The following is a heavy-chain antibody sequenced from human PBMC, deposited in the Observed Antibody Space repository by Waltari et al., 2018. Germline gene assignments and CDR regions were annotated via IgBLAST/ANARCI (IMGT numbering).Heavy chain of an antibody. CDR3: ARPKSGDLYDAFDI. V-gene: IGHV4-59*08. CDR1: GGSMRSSY. J-gene: IGHJ3*02. CDR2: INYSGST. Sequence: QVQLQESGPGLVKPSETLSLTCTVSGGSMRSSYWTWIRQPPGKGLEWIGSINYSGSTNYNPSLKSRVTISVDTSKNQFSLKLNSVTAADTAVYFCARPKSGDLYDAFDIWGQGTMSTVSP. D-gene: IGHD7-27*01.